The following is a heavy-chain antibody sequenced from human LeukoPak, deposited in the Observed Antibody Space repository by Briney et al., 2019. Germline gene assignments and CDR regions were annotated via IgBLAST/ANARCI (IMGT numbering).Heavy chain of an antibody. Sequence: ASVNVSFMGSGYTFTVYYMHWVRQAPGQGREWMGWINPNSGDTNYAQKFQGRVTMTRDTSISTAYMELSRLTSDDTAVYYCARDPATTYYYDPWGQGTLVTVSS. CDR2: INPNSGDT. CDR1: GYTFTVYY. D-gene: IGHD3-22*01. CDR3: ARDPATTYYYDP. V-gene: IGHV1-2*02. J-gene: IGHJ4*02.